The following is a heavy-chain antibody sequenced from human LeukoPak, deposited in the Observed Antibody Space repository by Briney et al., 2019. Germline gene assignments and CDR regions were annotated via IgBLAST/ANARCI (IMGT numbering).Heavy chain of an antibody. V-gene: IGHV3-23*01. J-gene: IGHJ4*02. CDR2: ISYTTTGNT. CDR3: AKTRPLDSSSWSHGDY. Sequence: GGSLRLSCAASGFSFSNHAMTWVRQAPGKGLEWISAISYTTTGNTYYADSVKGRFTISRDNSENTVYLQVSSLRAEDTAVYYCAKTRPLDSSSWSHGDYWGQGTLVTVSS. D-gene: IGHD6-13*01. CDR1: GFSFSNHA.